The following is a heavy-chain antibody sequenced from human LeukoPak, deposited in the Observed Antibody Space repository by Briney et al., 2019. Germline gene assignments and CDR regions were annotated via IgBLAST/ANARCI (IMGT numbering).Heavy chain of an antibody. V-gene: IGHV3-21*01. CDR3: ARALGYYGSGSYYPFDY. J-gene: IGHJ4*02. Sequence: GGSLRLSCAVSGLTSSTYSMNWVRQAPGKGLEWVSSIDMSSTYIYYADSVKGRFTISRDNAKNSLYLQMNSLRVEDTAVYYCARALGYYGSGSYYPFDYWGQGTLVTVSS. CDR2: IDMSSTYI. D-gene: IGHD3-10*01. CDR1: GLTSSTYS.